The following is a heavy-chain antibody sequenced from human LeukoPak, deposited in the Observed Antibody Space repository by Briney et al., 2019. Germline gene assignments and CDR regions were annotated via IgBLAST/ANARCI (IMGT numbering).Heavy chain of an antibody. Sequence: PSETLSLTCAVSGGSISSSNWWSWVRQPPGKGLEWVGGIYHSGSTNYNPSLKSRVTISVDKSKNQFSLKLSSVTAADTAVYYCAARGSGDAFDIWGQGIMVTVSS. J-gene: IGHJ3*02. CDR2: IYHSGST. V-gene: IGHV4-4*02. D-gene: IGHD3-10*01. CDR1: GGSISSSNW. CDR3: AARGSGDAFDI.